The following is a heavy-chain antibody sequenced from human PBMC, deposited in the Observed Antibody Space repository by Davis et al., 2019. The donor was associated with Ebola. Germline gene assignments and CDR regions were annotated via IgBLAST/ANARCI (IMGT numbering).Heavy chain of an antibody. CDR3: ARGTLWFGDEVGPSMDV. CDR1: GGSISSYY. CDR2: IYYSGST. V-gene: IGHV4-59*01. Sequence: MPGGSLRLSCTVSGGSISSYYWSWIRQPPGKGLEWIGYIYYSGSTNYNPSLKSRVTISVDTSRNQFSLKLSSVTAADTAVYYCARGTLWFGDEVGPSMDVWGKGTTVTVSS. J-gene: IGHJ6*04. D-gene: IGHD3-10*01.